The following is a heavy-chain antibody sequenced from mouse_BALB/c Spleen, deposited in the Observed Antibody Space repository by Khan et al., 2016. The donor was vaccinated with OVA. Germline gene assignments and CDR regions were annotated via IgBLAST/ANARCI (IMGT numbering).Heavy chain of an antibody. J-gene: IGHJ4*01. CDR1: GYSITSDYA. V-gene: IGHV3-2*02. CDR2: ISYSGST. Sequence: EVQLQESGPGLVKPSQSLSLTCTVTGYSITSDYAWNWIRQFPGNKLEWMGYISYSGSTSYNPSLKSRISITRDTSKNQFFLQLNSVTTEDTATYYCAREGYDYDYAMDYWGQGTSGTVSS. CDR3: AREGYDYDYAMDY. D-gene: IGHD2-4*01.